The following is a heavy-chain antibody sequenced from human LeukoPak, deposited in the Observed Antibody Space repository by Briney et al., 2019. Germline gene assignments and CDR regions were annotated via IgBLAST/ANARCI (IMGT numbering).Heavy chain of an antibody. CDR2: INPNSGGT. CDR3: AREPKRITMVRGAAGWFDP. Sequence: ASVKVSCKASGYTFTGYYLHWVRQAPGQGLEWMGWINPNSGGTNYAQKFQGRVTMTRDTPISTAYMELSRLRSDDTAVYYCAREPKRITMVRGAAGWFDPWGQGTLVTVSS. V-gene: IGHV1-2*02. D-gene: IGHD3-10*01. CDR1: GYTFTGYY. J-gene: IGHJ5*02.